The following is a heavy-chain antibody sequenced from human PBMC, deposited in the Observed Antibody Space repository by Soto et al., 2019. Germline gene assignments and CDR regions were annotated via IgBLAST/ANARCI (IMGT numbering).Heavy chain of an antibody. D-gene: IGHD3-10*01. CDR3: ASGERATMMPITGGPYYDGMDV. CDR2: IYSGGST. V-gene: IGHV3-53*01. Sequence: GSLRLSCAASGFTVSSNYMSWVRQAPGKGLEWVSVIYSGGSTYYADSVKGRFTIPRDNSKNTLYLQMKSRRAEDTAVYYCASGERATMMPITGGPYYDGMDVWGQGTTVTVSS. J-gene: IGHJ6*02. CDR1: GFTVSSNY.